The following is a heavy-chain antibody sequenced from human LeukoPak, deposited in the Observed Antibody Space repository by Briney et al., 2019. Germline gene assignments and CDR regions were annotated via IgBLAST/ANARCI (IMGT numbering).Heavy chain of an antibody. Sequence: PGGSLRLSCAASGFTFSNAWMSWVRQAPGKGLEWVGRIKSKTDGGTTDYAAPVKGGFTISRDDSKNTLYLQMNSLKTEDTAVYYCTTIRFGEFPTLGYYFDYWGQGTLVTVSS. CDR3: TTIRFGEFPTLGYYFDY. CDR1: GFTFSNAW. CDR2: IKSKTDGGTT. J-gene: IGHJ4*02. D-gene: IGHD3-10*01. V-gene: IGHV3-15*01.